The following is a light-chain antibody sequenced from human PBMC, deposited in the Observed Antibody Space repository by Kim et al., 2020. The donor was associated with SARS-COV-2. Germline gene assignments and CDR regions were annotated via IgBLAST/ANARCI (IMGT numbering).Light chain of an antibody. J-gene: IGLJ1*01. CDR2: DVN. CDR1: NSDIGAYIF. CDR3: CSYAGVFSYV. Sequence: QSALTQPPSVSGSPGQSVTISCTGTNSDIGAYIFVSWYQQYPGQAPKLMIYDVNKRPSGVPDRFSGSKSGNTASLTVSGLQAEDEADYYCCSYAGVFSYVFGTGTKVTVL. V-gene: IGLV2-11*01.